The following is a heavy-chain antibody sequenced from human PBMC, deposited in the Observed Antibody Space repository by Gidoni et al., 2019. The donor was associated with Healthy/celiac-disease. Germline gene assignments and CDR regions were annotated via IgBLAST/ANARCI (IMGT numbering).Heavy chain of an antibody. CDR1: GFTFSSYA. CDR2: ISGSGGST. Sequence: VQPGGSLRLSCAASGFTFSSYAMSWVRQAPGKGLEWVSAISGSGGSTYYADSVKGRFTISRDNSKNTLYLQMNSLRAEDTAVYYCAKDHTSPIAAREGGFDYWGQGTLVTVSS. D-gene: IGHD6-6*01. CDR3: AKDHTSPIAAREGGFDY. V-gene: IGHV3-23*01. J-gene: IGHJ4*02.